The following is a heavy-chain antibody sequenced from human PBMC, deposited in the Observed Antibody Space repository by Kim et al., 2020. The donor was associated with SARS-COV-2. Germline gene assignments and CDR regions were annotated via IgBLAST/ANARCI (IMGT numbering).Heavy chain of an antibody. CDR2: ISWTSDSI. J-gene: IGHJ6*02. CDR1: GFTFNDHV. CDR3: VKANTCSGAGCNEGYFYGLDV. Sequence: GGSLRLSCAASGFTFNDHVMHWVRQIPGKGLEWVSGISWTSDSIGYGDSVKGRFTISRDNAKSYLYLEMNSLRAEDTALYYCVKANTCSGAGCNEGYFYGLDVWGHGTTVTVSS. V-gene: IGHV3-9*01. D-gene: IGHD2-15*01.